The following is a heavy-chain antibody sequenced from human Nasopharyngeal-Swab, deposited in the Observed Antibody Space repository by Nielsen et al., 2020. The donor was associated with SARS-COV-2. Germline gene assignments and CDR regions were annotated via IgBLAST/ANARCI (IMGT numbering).Heavy chain of an antibody. Sequence: ASVKVSCKASGYTFISYGISWVRQAPGQGLEWMGWISTYNGDTNYGQKFQGRVTMTTDTATNTAYMELRSLRSDDTAVYHCARDLFVWGSYRNFDYWGQGTRVTVSS. CDR1: GYTFISYG. J-gene: IGHJ4*02. CDR2: ISTYNGDT. V-gene: IGHV1-18*01. CDR3: ARDLFVWGSYRNFDY. D-gene: IGHD3-16*02.